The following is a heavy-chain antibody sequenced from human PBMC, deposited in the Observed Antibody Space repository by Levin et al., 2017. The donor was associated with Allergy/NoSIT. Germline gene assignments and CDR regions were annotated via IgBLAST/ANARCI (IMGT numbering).Heavy chain of an antibody. Sequence: GGSLRLSCVTSGFSFSDYYMSWIRRAPGKGLEWVSYISSTGSIIYYGDSVKGRLTISRDNAKNPLFLQMNSLRVEDTAVYYCARVTRCGGDCYFLDFWGQGALVTVSP. V-gene: IGHV3-11*01. CDR1: GFSFSDYY. J-gene: IGHJ4*02. D-gene: IGHD2-21*02. CDR3: ARVTRCGGDCYFLDF. CDR2: ISSTGSII.